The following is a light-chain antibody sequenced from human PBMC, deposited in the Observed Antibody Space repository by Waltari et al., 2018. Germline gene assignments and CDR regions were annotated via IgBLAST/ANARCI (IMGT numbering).Light chain of an antibody. CDR1: QTVSGY. V-gene: IGKV3-20*01. CDR3: QQYVSSPET. J-gene: IGKJ1*01. CDR2: GAS. Sequence: EIVLTQSPGTLSLSPGERATLACRASQTVSGYLAWYQQKAGQAPRLLIYGASNRAAGIPDRFSGSGSGTDFTLTISILEPEDFAIYYCQQYVSSPETFGRGTRVEI.